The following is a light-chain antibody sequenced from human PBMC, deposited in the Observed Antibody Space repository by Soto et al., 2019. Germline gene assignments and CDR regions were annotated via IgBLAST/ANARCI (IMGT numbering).Light chain of an antibody. CDR1: RDITLY. CDR2: DVS. J-gene: IGKJ2*01. Sequence: DIQMTQSPSSLSASVGDRVTITCQASRDITLYLNWYQHKPGKAPNLLIHDVSTLEPGVPARFSGRGSGTTFTLTIVNLQPEDVATYYCQQYDSRSNTFGQGTKVDIK. CDR3: QQYDSRSNT. V-gene: IGKV1-33*01.